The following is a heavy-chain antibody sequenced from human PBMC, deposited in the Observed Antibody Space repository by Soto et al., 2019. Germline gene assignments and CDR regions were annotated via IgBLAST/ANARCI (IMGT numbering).Heavy chain of an antibody. CDR3: ARGGGGYDSPYYYYGMDV. CDR2: IIPIFGTA. Sequence: QVQLVQSGAEVKKPGSSVKVSCKASGGTFSSYAISWVRQAPGQGLEWMGGIIPIFGTANYAQKFQGRVTITADESPSTAYMELSSLRSEDTAVYYCARGGGGYDSPYYYYGMDVWGQGTTVTVSS. D-gene: IGHD5-12*01. J-gene: IGHJ6*02. V-gene: IGHV1-69*01. CDR1: GGTFSSYA.